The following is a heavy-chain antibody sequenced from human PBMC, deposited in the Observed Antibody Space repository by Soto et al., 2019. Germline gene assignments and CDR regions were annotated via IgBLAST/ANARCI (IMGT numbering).Heavy chain of an antibody. CDR1: GFTFSSYG. D-gene: IGHD3-3*01. CDR2: IWYDGSNK. V-gene: IGHV3-33*01. CDR3: ARDFAHYYYYYMDV. Sequence: GGSLRLSCAASGFTFSSYGMHWVRQAPGKGLEWVAVIWYDGSNKYYADSVKGRFTISRDNSKNTLYLQMNSLRAEDTAVYYCARDFAHYYYYYMDVWGKGTTVTVSS. J-gene: IGHJ6*03.